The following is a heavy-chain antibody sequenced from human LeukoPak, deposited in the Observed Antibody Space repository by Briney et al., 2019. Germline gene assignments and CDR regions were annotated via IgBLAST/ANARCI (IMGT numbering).Heavy chain of an antibody. V-gene: IGHV1-24*01. D-gene: IGHD3-3*01. J-gene: IGHJ3*02. CDR1: VYTLTELS. CDR2: FDPEDGET. CDR3: ATMWALRFPNAFDI. Sequence: AAVKVSCKVSVYTLTELSMHWVRQAPGKGLEWMGGFDPEDGETIYAQKFQGRVTMTEDTSTDTAYMELSSLRSEDTAVYYCATMWALRFPNAFDIWGQGTMVTVSS.